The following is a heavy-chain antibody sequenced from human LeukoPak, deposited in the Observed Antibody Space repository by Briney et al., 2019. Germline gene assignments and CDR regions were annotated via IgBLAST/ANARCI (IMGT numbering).Heavy chain of an antibody. CDR2: IIPIFGTA. CDR1: GGTFSSYA. V-gene: IGHV1-69*05. D-gene: IGHD3-22*01. J-gene: IGHJ4*02. CDR3: ARGGTHYYDSSGYYSIFDY. Sequence: SVKVSCKASGGTFSSYAISWVRQAPGQGLEWMGGIIPIFGTANYAQKFQGRVTITTDESTSTAYMELSGLRSEDTAVYYCARGGTHYYDSSGYYSIFDYWGQGTLVTVSS.